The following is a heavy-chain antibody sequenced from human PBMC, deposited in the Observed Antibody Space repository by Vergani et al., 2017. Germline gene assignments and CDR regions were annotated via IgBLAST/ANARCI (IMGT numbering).Heavy chain of an antibody. J-gene: IGHJ5*02. CDR2: ISSSSSTI. D-gene: IGHD6-13*01. Sequence: EVQLVESGGGLVQPGGSLRLSCAASGFTFSSYSMNWVRQAPGKGLEWVSYISSSSSTIYYADSVKGRVTISRDNAKNSLYLQMNSLRAEDTAVYYCARVGGQQLSDNWFDPWGQGTLVTVSS. V-gene: IGHV3-48*01. CDR1: GFTFSSYS. CDR3: ARVGGQQLSDNWFDP.